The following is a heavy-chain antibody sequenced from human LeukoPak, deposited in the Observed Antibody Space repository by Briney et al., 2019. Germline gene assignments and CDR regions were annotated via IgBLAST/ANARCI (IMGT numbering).Heavy chain of an antibody. CDR3: AKGGVDFWSGYNSFDY. CDR1: GFTFSSYA. Sequence: PGGSLRLSCAASGFTFSSYAMSWVRQAPGKGLEWVSAISGSGGSTYYADSVKGRFTISRDNSKNTLYLQMNSLRAEDTAVYYCAKGGVDFWSGYNSFDYWGQGTLVTVSS. V-gene: IGHV3-23*01. CDR2: ISGSGGST. J-gene: IGHJ4*02. D-gene: IGHD3-3*01.